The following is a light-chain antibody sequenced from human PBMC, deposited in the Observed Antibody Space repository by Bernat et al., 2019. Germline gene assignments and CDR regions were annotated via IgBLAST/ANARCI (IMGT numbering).Light chain of an antibody. CDR2: GNS. CDR1: SSNIGAGYD. CDR3: QSYDSSLSCYYV. J-gene: IGLJ1*01. Sequence: QSVLTQPPSVSGAPGQRVTISCTGSSSNIGAGYDVHWYQQLPGTAPKLLIYGNSTRPSGVPDRFSGSKSGTSASLAITGLQAEDEADYYCQSYDSSLSCYYVFGTGTKVTVL. V-gene: IGLV1-40*01.